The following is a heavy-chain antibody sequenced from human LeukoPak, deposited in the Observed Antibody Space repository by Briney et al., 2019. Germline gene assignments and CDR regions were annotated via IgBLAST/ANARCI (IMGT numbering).Heavy chain of an antibody. CDR2: IYYSGST. D-gene: IGHD4-17*01. Sequence: PSETLSLTCSVSGGSITSYHWSWIRQPPGKGLEWIGYIYYSGSTNYNPSLKSRVTISVDTSKNQFSLKLSSVTAADTAIYYCARGRSYEYGDYDYWGQGTLVTVSS. CDR3: ARGRSYEYGDYDY. CDR1: GGSITSYH. V-gene: IGHV4-59*01. J-gene: IGHJ4*02.